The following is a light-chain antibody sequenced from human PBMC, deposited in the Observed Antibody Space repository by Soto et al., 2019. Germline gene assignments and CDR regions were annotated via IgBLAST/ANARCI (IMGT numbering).Light chain of an antibody. CDR2: RDS. V-gene: IGLV3-9*01. CDR3: QVWDSSTGYV. Sequence: SYELTQPLSVSVALGQTARITGGGNNIGSKNVHWYQQKPGQAPVLVIYRDSNRPSGIPERFSGSNSGNTATLTISRAQAGDEADYYCQVWDSSTGYVFGTGTKLTVL. J-gene: IGLJ1*01. CDR1: NIGSKN.